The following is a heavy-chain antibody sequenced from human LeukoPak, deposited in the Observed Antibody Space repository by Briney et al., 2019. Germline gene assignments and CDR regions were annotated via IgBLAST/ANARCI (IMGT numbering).Heavy chain of an antibody. CDR3: ARDSHNWNDNFDY. CDR2: IYYSGST. J-gene: IGHJ4*02. Sequence: PSETLSLTCTVSGGSISSSSYYWGWIRQPPGKGLEWIGSIYYSGSTYYNPSLKSRVTISVDTSKNQFSLKLSSVTAADTAVYYCARDSHNWNDNFDYWGQGTLVTVSS. V-gene: IGHV4-39*07. D-gene: IGHD1-20*01. CDR1: GGSISSSSYY.